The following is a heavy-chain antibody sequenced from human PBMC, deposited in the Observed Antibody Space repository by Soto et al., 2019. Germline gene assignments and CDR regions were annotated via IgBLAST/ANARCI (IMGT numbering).Heavy chain of an antibody. D-gene: IGHD2-15*01. CDR3: ARAHRDKPSPLDY. CDR2: ISSSGSTI. CDR1: GFTFSSYE. V-gene: IGHV3-48*03. J-gene: IGHJ4*02. Sequence: EVQLVESGGGLVQPGGSLRLSCAASGFTFSSYEMNWVRQAPGKGLEWVSYISSSGSTIYYADSVKGRFTISSDNAKNSLYLQMNSLRAEDTAVYYCARAHRDKPSPLDYWGQGTLVTVSS.